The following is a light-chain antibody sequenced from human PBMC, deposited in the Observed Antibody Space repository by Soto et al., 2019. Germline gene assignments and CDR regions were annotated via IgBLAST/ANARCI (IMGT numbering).Light chain of an antibody. V-gene: IGLV2-14*01. CDR3: TSWTSSNSYV. CDR2: DVS. J-gene: IGLJ1*01. CDR1: SSDVGAYNY. Sequence: QSALTQPASVSGSPAQSITISCTGTSSDVGAYNYVSWYQQYPGKAPKLMIFDVSNRPSGISHLFSGSKSGDTASLTISGLQAEYEADYYCTSWTSSNSYVFGTGTKVTVL.